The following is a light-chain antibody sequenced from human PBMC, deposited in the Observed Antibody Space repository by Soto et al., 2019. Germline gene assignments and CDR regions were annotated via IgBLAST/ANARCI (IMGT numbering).Light chain of an antibody. CDR1: QSLLHSHGYNY. J-gene: IGKJ4*01. V-gene: IGKV2-28*01. Sequence: DIVMTQSPLSLAVTPGEQASISCRSSQSLLHSHGYNYFDWYLQKPGQSPQLLIYLGSNRAPGVPDRFNGSGSGTEFTLKISRVEAEDVGVYYCMQALQTPLTFGGGTKVKIK. CDR2: LGS. CDR3: MQALQTPLT.